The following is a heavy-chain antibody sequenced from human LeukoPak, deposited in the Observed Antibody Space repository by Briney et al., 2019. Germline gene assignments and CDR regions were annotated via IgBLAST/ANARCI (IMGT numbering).Heavy chain of an antibody. CDR3: ARESLRGTIRGLLEY. CDR2: ISYDGSNK. V-gene: IGHV3-30*04. CDR1: GFTFSSYA. D-gene: IGHD2-8*01. Sequence: GGSLRLSCAASGFTFSSYAMHWVRQAPGKGLEWVAVISYDGSNKYYADSVKGRFTISRDNSKNTLYLQMNSLRAEDTAVYYCARESLRGTIRGLLEYWGQGTLVTVSS. J-gene: IGHJ4*02.